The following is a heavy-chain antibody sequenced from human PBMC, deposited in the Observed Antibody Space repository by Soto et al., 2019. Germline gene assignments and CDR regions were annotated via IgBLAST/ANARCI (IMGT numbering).Heavy chain of an antibody. D-gene: IGHD3-9*01. CDR3: ATDGDYDILTGSSFDI. J-gene: IGHJ3*02. Sequence: ASVKVSCKVSGYTLTELSMHWVRQAPGKGLEWMGGFDPEDGETIYAQKFQGRVTMTEDTSTDTAYMELSSLRSEDTAVYYCATDGDYDILTGSSFDIWGQGTMVTVSS. CDR1: GYTLTELS. V-gene: IGHV1-24*01. CDR2: FDPEDGET.